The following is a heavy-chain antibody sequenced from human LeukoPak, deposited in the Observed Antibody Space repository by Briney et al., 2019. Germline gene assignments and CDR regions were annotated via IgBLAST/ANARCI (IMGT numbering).Heavy chain of an antibody. CDR3: ARAGLPPGKEFDP. Sequence: SQTLSLTCAVSGGSISSGGYSWSWIRQPPGKGLEWIGYIYHSGSTYYNPSLKSRVTISVDRSKNQFSLKLSSVTAADTAVYYCARAGLPPGKEFDPWGQGTLLTVTS. CDR1: GGSISSGGYS. D-gene: IGHD4-11*01. J-gene: IGHJ5*02. V-gene: IGHV4-30-2*01. CDR2: IYHSGST.